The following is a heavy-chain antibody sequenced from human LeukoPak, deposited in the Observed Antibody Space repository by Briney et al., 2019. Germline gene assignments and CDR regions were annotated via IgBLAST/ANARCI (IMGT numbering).Heavy chain of an antibody. Sequence: SETLSLTCDVSGGYISSSNWWAWVRQSPGKGLEWIGEIYHTGKINYNPALKSRVTLSVDKSNNQFSLKLRSLTAADTAVYYCAREGGYYSSSWFIDFWGPGTLVTVSS. J-gene: IGHJ4*02. D-gene: IGHD6-13*01. CDR1: GGYISSSNW. V-gene: IGHV4-4*02. CDR3: AREGGYYSSSWFIDF. CDR2: IYHTGKI.